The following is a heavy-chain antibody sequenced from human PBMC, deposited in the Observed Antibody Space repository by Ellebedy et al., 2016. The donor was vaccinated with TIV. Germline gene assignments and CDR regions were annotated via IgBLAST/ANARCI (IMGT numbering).Heavy chain of an antibody. D-gene: IGHD1-26*01. CDR1: GFTFSNYW. V-gene: IGHV3-7*01. CDR2: IKQDGSEV. CDR3: ARDKIVGATYFDF. J-gene: IGHJ4*02. Sequence: GESLKISCAASGFTFSNYWMSWVRQTPGKGLEWVANIKQDGSEVYYVDSVKGRFTISRDNAKNSLGLQMNSLRAEDTGVYFCARDKIVGATYFDFWGQGNLVTVSS.